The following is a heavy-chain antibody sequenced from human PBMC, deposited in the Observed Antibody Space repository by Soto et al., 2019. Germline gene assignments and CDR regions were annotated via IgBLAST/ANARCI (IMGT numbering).Heavy chain of an antibody. Sequence: SETLSLTCSVSGVSITTHYWSLIRQPPGQGLEWIGYIYYPGNTKYNPSLKSRVTISVDTSKNQFSLTLTSVTAADTAVYYCARQGFGVLHGLVDVWGQGSTVTVSS. CDR2: IYYPGNT. J-gene: IGHJ6*02. D-gene: IGHD3-10*01. V-gene: IGHV4-59*08. CDR3: ARQGFGVLHGLVDV. CDR1: GVSITTHY.